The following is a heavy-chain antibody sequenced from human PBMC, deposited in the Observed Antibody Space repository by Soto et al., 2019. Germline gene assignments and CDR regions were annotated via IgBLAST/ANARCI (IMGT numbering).Heavy chain of an antibody. V-gene: IGHV3-30-3*01. J-gene: IGHJ6*02. CDR3: ARDSSSSPYHYYGMDV. CDR2: ISYDGSNK. CDR1: GFTFSSYA. Sequence: PGGSLRLSCAASGFTFSSYAMHWVRQAPGKGLEWVAVISYDGSNKYYADSVKGRFTISRDNSKNTLYLQMNSLRAEDTAVYYCARDSSSSPYHYYGMDVWGQGTTVTVSS. D-gene: IGHD6-6*01.